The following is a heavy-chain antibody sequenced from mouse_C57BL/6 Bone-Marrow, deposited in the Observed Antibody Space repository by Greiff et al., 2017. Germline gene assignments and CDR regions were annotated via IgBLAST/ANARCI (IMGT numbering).Heavy chain of an antibody. Sequence: VQRVESGPELVKPGASVKISCKASGYAFSSSWMNWVKQRPGKGLEWIGRIYPGDGDTNYNGKFKGKATLTADKSSSTAYMQLSSLTSEDSAVYFCARSLSSTVVAMDYWGQGTSVTVSS. D-gene: IGHD1-1*01. J-gene: IGHJ4*01. CDR3: ARSLSSTVVAMDY. CDR1: GYAFSSSW. V-gene: IGHV1-82*01. CDR2: IYPGDGDT.